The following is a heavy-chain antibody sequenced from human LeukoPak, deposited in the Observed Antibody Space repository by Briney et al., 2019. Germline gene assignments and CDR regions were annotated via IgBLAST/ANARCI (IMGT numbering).Heavy chain of an antibody. CDR3: ARDKAHSYGRYFDP. CDR1: GGSISTYY. V-gene: IGHV4-59*01. J-gene: IGHJ5*02. D-gene: IGHD5-18*01. CDR2: ISYGNT. Sequence: SETLSLTCSVSGGSISTYYWNWIRQTPGKGLEWIGHISYGNTDYNPSLTIRVTISVDTSKNQFSLKLTSVTAADTAVYYCARDKAHSYGRYFDPWGQGALVTVSS.